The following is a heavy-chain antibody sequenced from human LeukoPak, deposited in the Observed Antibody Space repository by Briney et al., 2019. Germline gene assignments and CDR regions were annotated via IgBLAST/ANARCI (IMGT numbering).Heavy chain of an antibody. D-gene: IGHD3-3*01. V-gene: IGHV1-18*01. Sequence: ASVKVSCKTSGYTFTTYGLSWVRQAPGQGLEWMGWISTSSGNTNYAQRFQDRVTLTTDTATSTAYVELRSLRPDDTAVYYCAIYSTTIFGVVMSVAFDIWGQGTMVTVSS. CDR1: GYTFTTYG. CDR3: AIYSTTIFGVVMSVAFDI. J-gene: IGHJ3*02. CDR2: ISTSSGNT.